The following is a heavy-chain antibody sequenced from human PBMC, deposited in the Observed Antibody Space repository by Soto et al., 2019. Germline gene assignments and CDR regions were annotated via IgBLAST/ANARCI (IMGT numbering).Heavy chain of an antibody. J-gene: IGHJ4*02. D-gene: IGHD2-15*01. CDR1: GGSISSYY. CDR2: IYYSGST. CDR3: ARLHCSGGSCYPSYVDY. Sequence: SETLSLTCTVSGGSISSYYWSWIRQPPGKGLEWIGYIYYSGSTNYNPSLKSRVTISVDTSKNQFSLKLSSVIAADTAVYYCARLHCSGGSCYPSYVDYWGQGTLVTVSS. V-gene: IGHV4-59*08.